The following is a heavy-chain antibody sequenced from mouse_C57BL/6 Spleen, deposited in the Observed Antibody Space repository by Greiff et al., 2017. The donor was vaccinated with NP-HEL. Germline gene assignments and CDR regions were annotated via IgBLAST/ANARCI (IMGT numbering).Heavy chain of an antibody. CDR3: ARQGYYGSSPYFDY. J-gene: IGHJ2*01. V-gene: IGHV5-9*01. D-gene: IGHD1-1*01. CDR2: ISGGGGNT. Sequence: EVQLVESGGGLVKPGGSLKLSCAASGFTFSSYTMSWVRQTPEKRLEWVATISGGGGNTYYPDSVKGRFTISRDNAKNTLYLQMSSLRSEDTALYYCARQGYYGSSPYFDYWGQGTTLTVSS. CDR1: GFTFSSYT.